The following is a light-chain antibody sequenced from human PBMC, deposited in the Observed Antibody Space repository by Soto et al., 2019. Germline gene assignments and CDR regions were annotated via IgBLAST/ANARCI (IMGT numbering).Light chain of an antibody. CDR1: QCLXSY. J-gene: IGKJ1*01. CDR3: QQRSNWPT. Sequence: DIVVTQSAATLSSSPGESATLSCRASQCLXSYFVWYEEKPGQPPRTLNYXASNSATGIPAMFSGSGYGTDFTLTISSLEPEYVAVYYCQQRSNWPTFGQGTKVDIK. V-gene: IGKV3-11*01. CDR2: XAS.